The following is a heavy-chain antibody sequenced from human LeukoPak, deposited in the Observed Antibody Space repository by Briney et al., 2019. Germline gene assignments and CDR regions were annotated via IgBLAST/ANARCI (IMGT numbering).Heavy chain of an antibody. CDR3: ARVGERNYDILTGYYPYYYYYGMDV. Sequence: ASVKVSCKASGYTFTSYDINWVRQATGQGLEWMGWMNPNSGNTGYAQKFQGRVIMTRNTSISTAYMELSSLRSEDAAVYYCARVGERNYDILTGYYPYYYYYGMDVWGQGTTVTVSS. CDR2: MNPNSGNT. V-gene: IGHV1-8*01. CDR1: GYTFTSYD. J-gene: IGHJ6*02. D-gene: IGHD3-9*01.